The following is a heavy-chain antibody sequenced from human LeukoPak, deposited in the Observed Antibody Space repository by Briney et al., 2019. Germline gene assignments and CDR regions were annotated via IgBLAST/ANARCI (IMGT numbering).Heavy chain of an antibody. J-gene: IGHJ4*02. CDR2: ISYDGSNK. V-gene: IGHV3-30-3*01. CDR1: GFTFSSYA. CDR3: ARARYSSGWSAHYYFDY. Sequence: GGSLRLSCAASGFTFSSYAMHWVRQAPGKGLEWVAVISYDGSNKYYADSVKGRFTISRDNSKNTPYLQMNSLRAEDTAVYYCARARYSSGWSAHYYFDYWGQGTLVTVSS. D-gene: IGHD6-19*01.